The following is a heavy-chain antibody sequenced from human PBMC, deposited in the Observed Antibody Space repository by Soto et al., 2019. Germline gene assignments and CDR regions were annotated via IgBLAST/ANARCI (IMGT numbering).Heavy chain of an antibody. Sequence: GASVKVSCKASGYTFTGYYMHWVRQAPGQGLEWMGWINPNSGGTNNAQKYQRRVTMTRDTSISTAYMELSRLRSDDTAVYYCARPMGPPYYDFWSGYENYYDGMDVWGQGTTVTVSS. CDR1: GYTFTGYY. D-gene: IGHD3-3*01. V-gene: IGHV1-2*02. CDR2: INPNSGGT. CDR3: ARPMGPPYYDFWSGYENYYDGMDV. J-gene: IGHJ6*02.